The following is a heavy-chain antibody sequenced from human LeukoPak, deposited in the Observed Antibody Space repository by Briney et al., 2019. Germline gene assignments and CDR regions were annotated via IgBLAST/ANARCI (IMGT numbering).Heavy chain of an antibody. CDR1: GFTFSSYW. V-gene: IGHV3-74*01. J-gene: IGHJ4*02. D-gene: IGHD3-10*01. CDR2: INSDGSST. Sequence: GGSLRLSCAASGFTFSSYWMHWVRQAPGNGLVWVSRINSDGSSTTYADSVKGRFTISRDNAKNTLYLQMNSLRAEDTAVYYCAMSYYGSVYWGQGTLVTVSS. CDR3: AMSYYGSVY.